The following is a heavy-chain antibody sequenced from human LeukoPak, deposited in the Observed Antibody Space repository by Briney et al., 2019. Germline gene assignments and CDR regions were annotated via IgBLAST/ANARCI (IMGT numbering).Heavy chain of an antibody. Sequence: GGSLRLSRAASGFIFINAWMSWVRQAPGKGLEWVGGIKSKTDGGTKDYAAPVKGRFTISRDDSKNTQYLQMNSLRTEDTAVYYCTSILPYDSSGFPDWGQGTLVTVSS. CDR3: TSILPYDSSGFPD. J-gene: IGHJ1*01. D-gene: IGHD3-22*01. CDR2: IKSKTDGGTK. V-gene: IGHV3-15*01. CDR1: GFIFINAW.